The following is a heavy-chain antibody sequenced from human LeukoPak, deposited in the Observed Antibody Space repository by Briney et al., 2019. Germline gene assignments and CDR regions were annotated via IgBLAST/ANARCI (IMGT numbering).Heavy chain of an antibody. J-gene: IGHJ6*04. Sequence: GGSLRLSCAASGFTFSSYSMNWVRQAPGKGLEWVSSISSSSNYIYYADSVKGRFTISGDNAKNSLNLQMNSPRAEDTAVYYCAELGITMIGGVWGKGTTVTISS. D-gene: IGHD3-10*02. CDR3: AELGITMIGGV. CDR2: ISSSSNYI. V-gene: IGHV3-21*01. CDR1: GFTFSSYS.